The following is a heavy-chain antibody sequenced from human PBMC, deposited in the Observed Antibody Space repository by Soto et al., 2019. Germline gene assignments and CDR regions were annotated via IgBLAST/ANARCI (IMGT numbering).Heavy chain of an antibody. CDR1: GYSFGFYG. V-gene: IGHV1-18*01. CDR2: INPSDGNR. J-gene: IGHJ4*02. Sequence: GASVKVCCEASGYSFGFYGINCVRQAPGQGLEWMGWINPSDGNRNFAQKFEDRVTMTTATSTNTVFLELRSLKSDDTAIYYCARDRLRGYDSSGFYSWGQGTMVTVSS. CDR3: ARDRLRGYDSSGFYS. D-gene: IGHD3-22*01.